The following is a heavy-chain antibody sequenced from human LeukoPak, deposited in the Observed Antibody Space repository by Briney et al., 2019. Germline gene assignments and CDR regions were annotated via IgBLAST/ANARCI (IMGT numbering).Heavy chain of an antibody. J-gene: IGHJ5*02. V-gene: IGHV5-51*01. CDR1: GYSFTSYW. Sequence: GESLKISCKGSGYSFTSYWIGWVRQMPGKGLEWMGIIYPGDSDTRYSPSFQGQVTISADKSISTAYLQWSSLKASDTAMYYCARHPPEYCSSTSCYDSNWFDPWGQGTLATVSS. D-gene: IGHD2-2*01. CDR2: IYPGDSDT. CDR3: ARHPPEYCSSTSCYDSNWFDP.